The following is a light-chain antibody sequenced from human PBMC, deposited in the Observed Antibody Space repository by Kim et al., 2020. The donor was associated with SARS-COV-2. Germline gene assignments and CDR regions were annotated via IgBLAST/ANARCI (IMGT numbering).Light chain of an antibody. CDR2: SDK. Sequence: GQRVTISCSGSNSNFGSNTVNWYQQLPGTAPKLLIYSDKQRPSGVPDRFSGSKSGTSASLAISGLQSEDEADYYCAGWDDSLNGYVFGAGTKVTVL. J-gene: IGLJ1*01. CDR3: AGWDDSLNGYV. V-gene: IGLV1-44*01. CDR1: NSNFGSNT.